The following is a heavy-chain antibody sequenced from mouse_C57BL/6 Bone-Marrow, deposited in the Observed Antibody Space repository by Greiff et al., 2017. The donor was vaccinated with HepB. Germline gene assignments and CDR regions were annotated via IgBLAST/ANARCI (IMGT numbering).Heavy chain of an antibody. CDR1: GYTFTDYY. CDR2: INPYNGGT. CDR3: ARDWGEWFAY. Sequence: EVQLQQSGPVLVKPGASVKMSCKASGYTFTDYYMNWVKQSHGKSLEWIGVINPYNGGTSYNQKFKGKATLTVDKSSSTAYMELNSLTSEDSAVYYCARDWGEWFAYWGQGTLVTVSA. J-gene: IGHJ3*01. V-gene: IGHV1-19*01. D-gene: IGHD4-1*01.